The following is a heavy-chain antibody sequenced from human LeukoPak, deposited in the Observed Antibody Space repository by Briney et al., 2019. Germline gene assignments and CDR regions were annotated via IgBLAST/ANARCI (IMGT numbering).Heavy chain of an antibody. Sequence: SVKVSCKASGGTFSSYAISWVRQAPGQGLEWMGRIIPILGIANYAQKFQGRVTNTADKSTSTAYMELSSLRSEDTAVYYCARDGMITFGGVIVNRFDYWGQGTLVTVSS. J-gene: IGHJ4*02. CDR3: ARDGMITFGGVIVNRFDY. D-gene: IGHD3-16*02. CDR2: IIPILGIA. V-gene: IGHV1-69*04. CDR1: GGTFSSYA.